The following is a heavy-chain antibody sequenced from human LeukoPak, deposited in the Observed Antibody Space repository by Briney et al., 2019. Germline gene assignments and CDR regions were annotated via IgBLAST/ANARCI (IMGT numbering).Heavy chain of an antibody. CDR1: GGSISSYY. CDR2: IYTSGST. J-gene: IGHJ6*03. D-gene: IGHD4-11*01. Sequence: SETLSLTCTVSGGSISSYYWSWIRQPAGKGLEWIGRIYTSGSTNYNPSLKGRVTMSVDTSKNQFSLKLSSVTAADTAVYYCARNRGSTVTTDHYYYYYMDVWGKGTTVTVSS. CDR3: ARNRGSTVTTDHYYYYYMDV. V-gene: IGHV4-4*07.